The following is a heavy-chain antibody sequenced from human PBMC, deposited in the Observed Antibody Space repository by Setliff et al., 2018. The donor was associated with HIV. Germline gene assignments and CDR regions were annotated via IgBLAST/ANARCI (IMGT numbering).Heavy chain of an antibody. J-gene: IGHJ3*02. Sequence: PSETLSLTCAVYGGSFSGYFWTWIRQPPQKRLEWIGEINHSGDTNYNPSLKSRVTISIDTSNNQFSLELSSVTAADTAMYYCARVGDFFDSSDYYSVLDAFDIWGQGTMVTVSS. V-gene: IGHV4-34*01. CDR1: GGSFSGYF. D-gene: IGHD3-22*01. CDR3: ARVGDFFDSSDYYSVLDAFDI. CDR2: INHSGDT.